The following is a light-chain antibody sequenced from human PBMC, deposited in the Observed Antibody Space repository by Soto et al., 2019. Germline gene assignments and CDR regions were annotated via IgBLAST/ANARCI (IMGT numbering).Light chain of an antibody. Sequence: QSVLAQPASVSGSPDQSNTLSCTGTSGFVDRFSLVSWSQQHSGNAPKVMISEGHRQPSGVPDRFSGSTSVNSASLTISGLQADDEADYYCCLYIGATTYVFGTGTKVTVL. CDR1: SGFVDRFSL. J-gene: IGLJ1*01. CDR3: CLYIGATTYV. V-gene: IGLV2-23*01. CDR2: EGH.